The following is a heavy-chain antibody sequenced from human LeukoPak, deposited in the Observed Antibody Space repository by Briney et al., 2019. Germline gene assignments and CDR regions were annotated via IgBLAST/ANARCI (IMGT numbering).Heavy chain of an antibody. V-gene: IGHV3-23*01. CDR2: ISGSGGTT. D-gene: IGHD3-10*01. Sequence: GGSLRLSCAASGFTFSIYAMSWVRRAPGKGLEWVSAISGSGGTTYYADSVKSRFTISRDNSKNTLYLQMNSLRAEDTAVYYCAKGSMVRGVILTPFDYWGQGTVVTVSS. J-gene: IGHJ4*02. CDR1: GFTFSIYA. CDR3: AKGSMVRGVILTPFDY.